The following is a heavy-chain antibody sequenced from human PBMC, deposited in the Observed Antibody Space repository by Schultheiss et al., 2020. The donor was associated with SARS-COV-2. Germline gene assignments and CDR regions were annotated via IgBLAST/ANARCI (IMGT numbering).Heavy chain of an antibody. CDR1: GGSFSGYY. V-gene: IGHV4-34*11. J-gene: IGHJ5*02. D-gene: IGHD3-10*01. CDR2: IYYTGST. Sequence: SQTLSLTCAVYGGSFSGYYWSWIRQPPGKGLEWIGYIYYTGSTDYNPSLKSRATISVDTSKNQFSLKLSSVTAADTAVYYCARAEALEGVLWFGELGDNWFDPWGQGTLVTVSS. CDR3: ARAEALEGVLWFGELGDNWFDP.